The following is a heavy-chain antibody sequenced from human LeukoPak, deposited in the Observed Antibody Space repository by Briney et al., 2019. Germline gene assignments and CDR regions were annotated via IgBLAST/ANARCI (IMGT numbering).Heavy chain of an antibody. J-gene: IGHJ5*02. D-gene: IGHD1-26*01. CDR3: ARSRAFNSGAFDP. Sequence: SEALSLTCTVSGASVSSASYWSWIRQPPGQGVEWIAHIYNGVNTNYNPSLKSRVTISVDTSKNQFSLRLNSVTAADTAVYYCARSRAFNSGAFDPWGQGSLVTVSS. V-gene: IGHV4-61*01. CDR1: GASVSSASY. CDR2: IYNGVNT.